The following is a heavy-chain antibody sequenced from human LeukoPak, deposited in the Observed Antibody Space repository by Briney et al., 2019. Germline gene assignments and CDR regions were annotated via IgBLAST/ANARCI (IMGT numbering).Heavy chain of an antibody. CDR1: GYTFTDYY. J-gene: IGHJ4*02. V-gene: IGHV1-2*02. CDR2: INPTSGGT. Sequence: ASVKVSCKASGYTFTDYYMHWVRQAPGQGLEWMGWINPTSGGTKYAQKFQGRVTMTRDTSITTAYMELSRLTSDDTAVYYCARVDTITNAFDYWGQGTLVTVSS. CDR3: ARVDTITNAFDY. D-gene: IGHD2-8*01.